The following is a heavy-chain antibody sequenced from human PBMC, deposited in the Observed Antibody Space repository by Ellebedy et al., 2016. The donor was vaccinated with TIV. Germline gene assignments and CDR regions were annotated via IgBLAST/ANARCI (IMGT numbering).Heavy chain of an antibody. CDR3: VRGAGSYHIDY. CDR1: GSTFTNYA. Sequence: GESLKISCAASGSTFTNYAMSWVRHAPGKGLEWVSAISTSGGSTYYADSVKGRFTVSRDNPKNTLYLQMNSLRAEDTAVYYCVRGAGSYHIDYWGQGTLVTV. D-gene: IGHD1-26*01. CDR2: ISTSGGST. J-gene: IGHJ4*02. V-gene: IGHV3-23*01.